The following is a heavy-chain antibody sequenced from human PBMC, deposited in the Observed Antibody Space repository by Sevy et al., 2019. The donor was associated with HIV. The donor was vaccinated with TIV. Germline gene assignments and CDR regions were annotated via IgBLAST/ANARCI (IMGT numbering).Heavy chain of an antibody. CDR3: SRSYYDSSGYLDPLLYFDY. J-gene: IGHJ4*02. Sequence: GGSLRLSCAASGFTVSSNYMSCVRQAPGKGLEWVSVIYSGGSTYYADSVKGRFTISRDNSKNTLYLHMSSLRAEDTAVYYCSRSYYDSSGYLDPLLYFDYWGQGTLVTVSS. CDR2: IYSGGST. V-gene: IGHV3-53*01. D-gene: IGHD3-22*01. CDR1: GFTVSSNY.